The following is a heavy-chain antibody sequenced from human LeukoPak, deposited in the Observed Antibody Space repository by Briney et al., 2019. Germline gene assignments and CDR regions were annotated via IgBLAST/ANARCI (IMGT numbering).Heavy chain of an antibody. CDR1: GFTFNYYS. Sequence: GGSLRLSCAASGFTFNYYSMNWVRQAPGKGLEWVSSISHIGSYIYYSDSVKGRFTISRDNSKNTLYLQMNSLRADDTAVYYCAKEIYGDSTGGRFQHWGQGTLVTVSS. V-gene: IGHV3-21*04. J-gene: IGHJ1*01. D-gene: IGHD4-17*01. CDR2: ISHIGSYI. CDR3: AKEIYGDSTGGRFQH.